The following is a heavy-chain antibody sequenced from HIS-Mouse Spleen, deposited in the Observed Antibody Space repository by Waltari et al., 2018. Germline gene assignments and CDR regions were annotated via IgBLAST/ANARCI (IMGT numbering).Heavy chain of an antibody. CDR2: IYYSGST. CDR1: GCSISSRSYY. V-gene: IGHV4-39*01. D-gene: IGHD2-21*02. CDR3: ARKRTASGWFDP. Sequence: QLQLQESGPGLVKPSETLSLTCTVSGCSISSRSYYWGWIRQPPGKGLEWIGSIYYSGSTYYNPSLKSRVTISVDTSKNQFSLKLSSVTAADTAVYYCARKRTASGWFDPWGQGTLVTVSS. J-gene: IGHJ5*02.